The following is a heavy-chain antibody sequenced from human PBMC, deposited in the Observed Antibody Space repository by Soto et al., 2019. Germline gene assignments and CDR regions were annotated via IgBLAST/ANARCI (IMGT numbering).Heavy chain of an antibody. J-gene: IGHJ5*02. CDR3: AKDSSKFYDFWSGHLNWFDP. Sequence: GGSLRLSCAASGFTFSSYAMSWVRQAPGKGLEWVSAISGSGGSTYYADSVKGRFTISRDNSKNTLYLQMNSLRAEDTAVYYCAKDSSKFYDFWSGHLNWFDPWGQGTLVTVAS. CDR1: GFTFSSYA. CDR2: ISGSGGST. D-gene: IGHD3-3*01. V-gene: IGHV3-23*01.